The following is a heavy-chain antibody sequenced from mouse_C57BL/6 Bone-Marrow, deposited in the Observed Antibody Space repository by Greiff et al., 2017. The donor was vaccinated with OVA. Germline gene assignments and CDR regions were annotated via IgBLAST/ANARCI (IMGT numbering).Heavy chain of an antibody. Sequence: EVQGVESGGGLVQPGGSLKLSCAASGFTFSDYYMYWVRQTPEKRLEWVAYISNGGGSTYYPDTVKGRFTISRDNAKNTLYLQMSRLKSEDTAMYYCARRVVVADYYAMDYWGQGTSVTVSS. CDR2: ISNGGGST. CDR3: ARRVVVADYYAMDY. CDR1: GFTFSDYY. V-gene: IGHV5-12*01. J-gene: IGHJ4*01. D-gene: IGHD1-1*01.